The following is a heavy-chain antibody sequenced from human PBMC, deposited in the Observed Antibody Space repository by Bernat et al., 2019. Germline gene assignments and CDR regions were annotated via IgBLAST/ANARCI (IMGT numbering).Heavy chain of an antibody. CDR1: GFTFDDYT. CDR3: ARTFDTYYMDV. V-gene: IGHV3-43*01. D-gene: IGHD3-9*01. Sequence: EVQLVESGGVVVQPGGSLRLSCAASGFTFDDYTMHWVRQAPGKGLEWVSLISWDGGSTYYADSVKGRFTISRDNSKNTLYLQMNSLRAEDTAVYCCARTFDTYYMDVWGKGTTVTVSS. CDR2: ISWDGGST. J-gene: IGHJ6*03.